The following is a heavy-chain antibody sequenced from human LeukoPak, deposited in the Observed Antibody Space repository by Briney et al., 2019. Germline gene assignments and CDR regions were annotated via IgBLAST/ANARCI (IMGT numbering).Heavy chain of an antibody. CDR1: GGSISSYY. CDR3: AVWFGELGFDGMDV. J-gene: IGHJ6*02. CDR2: ICYSGST. D-gene: IGHD3-10*01. Sequence: SETLSLTCTVSGGSISSYYWSWIRQPPGKGLEWIGYICYSGSTNYNPSLKSRVTISVDTSKNQFSLKLSSVTAADTAVYYCAVWFGELGFDGMDVWGQGTTVTVSS. V-gene: IGHV4-59*01.